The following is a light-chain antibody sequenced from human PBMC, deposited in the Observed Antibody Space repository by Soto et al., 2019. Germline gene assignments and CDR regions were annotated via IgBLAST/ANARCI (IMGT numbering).Light chain of an antibody. J-gene: IGKJ4*01. CDR1: QSVSSY. CDR3: QQRSNWPPELT. CDR2: DAS. V-gene: IGKV3-11*01. Sequence: EIVLAQSPAPPSFSPGEKATLSCRARQSVSSYLAWYQQKPGQAPRLLIYDASNRATGIPARFSGSGSGTDFTLTISSLEPEDFAVYYCQQRSNWPPELTFGGGTKVDIK.